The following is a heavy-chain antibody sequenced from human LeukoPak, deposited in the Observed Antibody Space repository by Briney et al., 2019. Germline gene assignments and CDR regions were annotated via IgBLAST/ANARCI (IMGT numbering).Heavy chain of an antibody. J-gene: IGHJ4*02. D-gene: IGHD3-22*01. CDR3: ARLALPDYYDSSGYSFDY. Sequence: SQTLSLTCTVSGGSISSGDYYWSWIRQPPGKGLEWIGSIYYSGSTYYNPSLKSRVTISVDTSKNQFSLKLSSVTAADTAVYYCARLALPDYYDSSGYSFDYWGQGTLVTVSS. CDR2: IYYSGST. V-gene: IGHV4-39*01. CDR1: GGSISSGDYY.